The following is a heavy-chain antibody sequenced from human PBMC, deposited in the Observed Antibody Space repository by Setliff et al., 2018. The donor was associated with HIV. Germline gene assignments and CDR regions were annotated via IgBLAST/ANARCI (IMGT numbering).Heavy chain of an antibody. V-gene: IGHV3-30*02. CDR1: GYIFKDYG. J-gene: IGHJ3*02. D-gene: IGHD3-22*01. Sequence: GGSLRLSCEMSGYIFKDYGMNGVRQAPGKGLEWVAFIRYDGSKKYYADSVKGRFTVSRDNFKNTLYLQLNSLRAEDTAIYYCAKGDYYDTTYDAFDIWGQGTKVTVSS. CDR3: AKGDYYDTTYDAFDI. CDR2: IRYDGSKK.